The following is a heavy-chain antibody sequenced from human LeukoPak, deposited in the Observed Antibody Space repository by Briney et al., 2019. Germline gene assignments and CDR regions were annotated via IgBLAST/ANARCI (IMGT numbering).Heavy chain of an antibody. D-gene: IGHD3-9*01. CDR3: ARVNGISSYFDY. CDR1: GGSFSGYY. J-gene: IGHJ4*02. Sequence: SETLSLTCAVYGGSFSGYYWSWIRQPPGKGLEWIGEINHSGSTNYNPSLKSRVTISVDTSKNQFSLKLSSVTAADTAVYYCARVNGISSYFDYWGQGTLVTVSS. CDR2: INHSGST. V-gene: IGHV4-34*01.